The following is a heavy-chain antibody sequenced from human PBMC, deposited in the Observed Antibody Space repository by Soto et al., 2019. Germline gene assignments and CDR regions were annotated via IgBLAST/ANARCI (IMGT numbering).Heavy chain of an antibody. CDR2: IWYDGSSK. CDR1: GFTFSSYG. D-gene: IGHD3-3*01. V-gene: IGHV3-33*06. CDR3: GKPLDDFWRGYYHTFDG. Sequence: QVKLVESGGGVVQPGRSLRLSCAVSGFTFSSYGMHWVRQAPGKGLGWVGLIWYDGSSKFYAYSVKGRFTISTGNSKNTLARAMSSLRAEETAMYWCGKPLDDFWRGYYHTFDGWGQGPGVTVSS. J-gene: IGHJ4*02.